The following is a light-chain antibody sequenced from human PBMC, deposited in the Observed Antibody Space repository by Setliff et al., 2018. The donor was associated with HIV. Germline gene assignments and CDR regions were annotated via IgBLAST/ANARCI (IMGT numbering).Light chain of an antibody. J-gene: IGLJ1*01. CDR2: EGS. Sequence: QSVLTQPPSASGSPGQSVTISCTGTSSDVGGYNYVSWYQQHPGKAPKLMIYEGSKRPSGVPDRFSGSKSGNTASLTVSGLQAEDEADYYCSSYAGSNIPYGVGTGTKV. V-gene: IGLV2-8*01. CDR3: SSYAGSNIPYG. CDR1: SSDVGGYNY.